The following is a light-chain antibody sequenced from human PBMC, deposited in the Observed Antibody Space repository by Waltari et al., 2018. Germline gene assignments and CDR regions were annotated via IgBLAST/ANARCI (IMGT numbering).Light chain of an antibody. J-gene: IGKJ1*01. Sequence: EIVMTQSPATLSVSPGERATLSCRASQSVGGNLAWYQQKPGQAPRLLIYGAATRASGIPARFSGSGAGTEFTLTISSLQSEDFAVYYCQHYDNWLCTFGQGTKVEIK. V-gene: IGKV3-15*01. CDR2: GAA. CDR1: QSVGGN. CDR3: QHYDNWLCT.